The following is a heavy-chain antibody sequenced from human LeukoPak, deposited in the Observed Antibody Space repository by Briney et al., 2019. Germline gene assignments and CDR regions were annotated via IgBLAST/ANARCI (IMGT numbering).Heavy chain of an antibody. D-gene: IGHD3-22*01. CDR2: INAGNGNT. CDR1: GYTFTSYA. Sequence: GASVKVSCKASGYTFTSYAMHWVRQAPGQRLEWMGWINAGNGNTKYSQKFQGRVTITRDTSASTAYMELSSLRSEDTAVYYCARGSPHYYDSSGYYDYWGQGTLVTVSS. CDR3: ARGSPHYYDSSGYYDY. V-gene: IGHV1-3*01. J-gene: IGHJ4*02.